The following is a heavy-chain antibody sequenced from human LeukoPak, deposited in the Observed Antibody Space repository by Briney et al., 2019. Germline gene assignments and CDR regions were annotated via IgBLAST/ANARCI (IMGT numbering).Heavy chain of an antibody. CDR1: GFSFSSSA. CDR3: AKDFGSTNY. CDR2: ISGSGGST. V-gene: IGHV3-23*01. Sequence: PGGCLRLSCAASGFSFSSSAISWVRLAPGGGLGWVSAISGSGGSTYCADSVKGRFTISRDNSKNTLYLQMNSLRAEDTAVYYCAKDFGSTNYWGQGTLVTVSS. J-gene: IGHJ4*02. D-gene: IGHD1-1*01.